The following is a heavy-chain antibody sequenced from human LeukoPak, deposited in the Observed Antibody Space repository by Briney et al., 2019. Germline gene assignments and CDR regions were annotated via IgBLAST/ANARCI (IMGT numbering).Heavy chain of an antibody. V-gene: IGHV3-23*01. CDR1: GFTFSSYA. D-gene: IGHD5-18*01. CDR3: AKDSGIQLWLTDWFDP. Sequence: PGGSLRLSCAASGFTFSSYAMSWVRQAPGKGLEWVSAISGSGGSTYYADSVKGRFTISRDNSKNTLYLQMNSLRAEDTAVYYCAKDSGIQLWLTDWFDPWGQGTLVTVSS. CDR2: ISGSGGST. J-gene: IGHJ5*02.